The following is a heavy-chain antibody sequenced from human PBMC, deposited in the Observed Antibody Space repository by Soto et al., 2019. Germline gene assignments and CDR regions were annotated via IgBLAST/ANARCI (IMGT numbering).Heavy chain of an antibody. CDR2: IWYDGSNK. J-gene: IGHJ4*02. Sequence: GGSLRLSCAASGFTFSSYGMHWVRQAPGKGLEWVAVIWYDGSNKYYADSVKGRFTISRDNSKNTLYLQMNSLRAEDTAVYYCARDEGVQREIVVVPAAVDYWGQGTLVTVSS. CDR1: GFTFSSYG. V-gene: IGHV3-33*01. CDR3: ARDEGVQREIVVVPAAVDY. D-gene: IGHD2-2*01.